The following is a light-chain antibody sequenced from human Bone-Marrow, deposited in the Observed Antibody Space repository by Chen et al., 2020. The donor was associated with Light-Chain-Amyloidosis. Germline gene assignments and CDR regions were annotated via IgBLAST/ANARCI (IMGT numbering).Light chain of an antibody. CDR3: QSADSSGTYEVI. V-gene: IGLV3-25*03. CDR2: RDN. Sequence: SYELTQPPSVSVSPGQTARITCSGDNLPTKYAYWYQQKPGQALCLVIHRDNERPAGISERFSASNSGTTDTFPISGVQAEAEADDHCQSADSSGTYEVIFGGGTKMTVL. J-gene: IGLJ2*01. CDR1: NLPTKY.